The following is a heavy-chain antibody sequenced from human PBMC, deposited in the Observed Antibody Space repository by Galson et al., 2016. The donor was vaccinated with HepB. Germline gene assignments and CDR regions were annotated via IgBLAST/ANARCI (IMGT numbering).Heavy chain of an antibody. V-gene: IGHV3-74*01. Sequence: SLRLSCAASGFTFSSYWMSWVRQAPGKGLVWVSRINNDGSNTNYADSVKGRFTISRDNAKNSVYLQMNSLRVEDTAVYYCAREGSLGAGRGNWFDPCGQGILVTVSS. CDR2: INNDGSNT. D-gene: IGHD3-10*01. J-gene: IGHJ5*02. CDR1: GFTFSSYW. CDR3: AREGSLGAGRGNWFDP.